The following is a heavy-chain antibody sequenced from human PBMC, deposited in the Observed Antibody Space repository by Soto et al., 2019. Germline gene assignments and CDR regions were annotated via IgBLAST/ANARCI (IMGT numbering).Heavy chain of an antibody. D-gene: IGHD2-15*01. CDR3: ARAGCDGGSCYTLVGLRYGMDV. Sequence: QVQLVESGGGVVQPGRSLRLSCVASGFTFSSYAMHWVRQAPGKGLEWVAVISYDGSNKYYADSVKGRFTISRDNSKNTLYLQMNSLRAEDTAVYYGARAGCDGGSCYTLVGLRYGMDVWGQGTTVTVSS. CDR1: GFTFSSYA. J-gene: IGHJ6*02. V-gene: IGHV3-30-3*01. CDR2: ISYDGSNK.